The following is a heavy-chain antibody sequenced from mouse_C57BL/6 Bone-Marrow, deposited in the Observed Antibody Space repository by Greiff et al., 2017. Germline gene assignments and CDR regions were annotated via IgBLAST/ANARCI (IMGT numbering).Heavy chain of an antibody. J-gene: IGHJ3*01. CDR2: IYPRSGNT. CDR3: ARRLYYDGSSYGSSWFAY. Sequence: QVQLKESGAELARPGASVKLSCKASGYTFTSYGISWVKQRTGQCLDWIGEIYPRSGNTYYNAKFKGKATLTADTSSSTADMERRSLTSEDSSVAFCARRLYYDGSSYGSSWFAYWGQGTLVTVSA. CDR1: GYTFTSYG. V-gene: IGHV1-81*01. D-gene: IGHD1-1*01.